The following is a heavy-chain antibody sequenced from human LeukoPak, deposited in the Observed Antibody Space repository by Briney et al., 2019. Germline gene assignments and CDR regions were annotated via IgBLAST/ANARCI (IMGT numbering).Heavy chain of an antibody. CDR3: ARLNYYGSGIHFDY. CDR1: GGSISSYY. CDR2: IYYSGST. D-gene: IGHD3-10*01. Sequence: PSETLSLTCTVSGGSISSYYWGWIRQPPGKGLEWIGYIYYSGSTNYNPSLKSRVTISVDTSKNQFSLKLSSVTAADTAVYYCARLNYYGSGIHFDYWGQGTLVTVSS. V-gene: IGHV4-59*08. J-gene: IGHJ4*02.